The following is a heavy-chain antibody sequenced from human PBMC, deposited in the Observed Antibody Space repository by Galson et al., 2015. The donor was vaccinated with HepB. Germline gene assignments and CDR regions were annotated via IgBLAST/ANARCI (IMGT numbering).Heavy chain of an antibody. Sequence: SLRLSCAASGFTFSSYGMHWVRQAPGKGLEWVAVISYDGSNKYYADSVKGRFTISRDNSKNTLYLQMNSLRAEDTAVYYCAKDRGAVQFYWYFDLWGRGTLVTVSS. CDR2: ISYDGSNK. D-gene: IGHD3-10*01. CDR1: GFTFSSYG. CDR3: AKDRGAVQFYWYFDL. V-gene: IGHV3-30*18. J-gene: IGHJ2*01.